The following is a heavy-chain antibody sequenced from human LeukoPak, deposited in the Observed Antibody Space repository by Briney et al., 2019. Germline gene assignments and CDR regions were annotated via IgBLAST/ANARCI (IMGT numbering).Heavy chain of an antibody. CDR3: ARESGYSGPFDN. CDR1: GGSISGFY. J-gene: IGHJ4*02. V-gene: IGHV4-59*12. D-gene: IGHD5-12*01. CDR2: IYSSGST. Sequence: SETLSLTCTVSGGSISGFYWSWIRQPPGKGLEWIGYIYSSGSTNYNPSLKSRVTISVDKSKNQFSLKLSSVAAADTAVYYCARESGYSGPFDNWGQGTLVTVSS.